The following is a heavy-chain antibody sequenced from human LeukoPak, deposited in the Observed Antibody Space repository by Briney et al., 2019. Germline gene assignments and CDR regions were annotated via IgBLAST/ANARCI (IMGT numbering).Heavy chain of an antibody. CDR2: ISGSGGST. V-gene: IGHV3-23*01. CDR3: AKPPRYCSGGSCYSPFDY. D-gene: IGHD2-15*01. Sequence: SGGSLRLSCAASGFTFSSYAMSWVRQAPGKGLEWVSAISGSGGSTYYADSVKGRFTISRDNSKNTLYLQMNSLRAEDTAVYYCAKPPRYCSGGSCYSPFDYWGQGTLVTVSS. CDR1: GFTFSSYA. J-gene: IGHJ4*02.